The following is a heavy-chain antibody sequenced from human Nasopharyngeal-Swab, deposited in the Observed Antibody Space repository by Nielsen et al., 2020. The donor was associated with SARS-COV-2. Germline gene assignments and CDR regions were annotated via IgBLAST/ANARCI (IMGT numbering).Heavy chain of an antibody. Sequence: GESLKISCAASGFTLSSYSMNWVRQAPGKGLEWVSYISSSSSTIYYADSVKGRFTISRDNAKNSLYLQMNSLRDEDTAVYYCARDPGLSGSYYFDYWGQGTLVTVSS. V-gene: IGHV3-48*02. J-gene: IGHJ4*02. CDR2: ISSSSSTI. D-gene: IGHD1-26*01. CDR1: GFTLSSYS. CDR3: ARDPGLSGSYYFDY.